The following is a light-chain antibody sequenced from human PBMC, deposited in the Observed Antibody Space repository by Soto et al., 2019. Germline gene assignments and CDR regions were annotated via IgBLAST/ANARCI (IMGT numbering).Light chain of an antibody. Sequence: EIVLTQSPGTLSLSPGERATLSCRASQSVSNNYLAWYQQKPGQAPRLLIHGASNRATGIPDRFSGSGSGTDFTLTISRLEPEDSAVYYCQQRSDWPPLTFGGGTKVEIK. V-gene: IGKV3D-20*02. CDR1: QSVSNNY. J-gene: IGKJ4*01. CDR3: QQRSDWPPLT. CDR2: GAS.